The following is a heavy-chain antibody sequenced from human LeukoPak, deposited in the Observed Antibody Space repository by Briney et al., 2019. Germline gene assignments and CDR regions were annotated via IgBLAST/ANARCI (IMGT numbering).Heavy chain of an antibody. CDR1: GFTFSSYA. Sequence: GGSLRLSCAASGFTFSSYAMSWVRQAPGKGLEWVSAISGSGGSTYYADSVKGRFTISRDNSKNTLYLQMNSLRAEDTALYYCARVTLGYCSSTSCYYYYYMDVWGKGTTVTVSS. CDR2: ISGSGGST. CDR3: ARVTLGYCSSTSCYYYYYMDV. J-gene: IGHJ6*03. D-gene: IGHD2-2*01. V-gene: IGHV3-23*01.